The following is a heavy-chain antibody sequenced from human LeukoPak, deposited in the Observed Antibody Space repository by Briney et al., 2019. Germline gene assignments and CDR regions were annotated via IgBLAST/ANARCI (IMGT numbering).Heavy chain of an antibody. Sequence: ASVKVSCXASGYTFTSYGISWVRLAPGQGLEWMGWISAYNGNTNYAQKLQGRVTMTRNTSISTAYMELSSLRSEDTAVYYCANIYDSSYYYYYMDVWGKGTTVTVSS. D-gene: IGHD3-22*01. CDR3: ANIYDSSYYYYYMDV. CDR2: ISAYNGNT. J-gene: IGHJ6*03. V-gene: IGHV1-18*01. CDR1: GYTFTSYG.